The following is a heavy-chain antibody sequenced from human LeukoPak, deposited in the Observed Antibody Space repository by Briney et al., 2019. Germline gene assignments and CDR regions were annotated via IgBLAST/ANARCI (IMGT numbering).Heavy chain of an antibody. CDR1: GGSISNYY. D-gene: IGHD6-6*01. J-gene: IGHJ5*02. Sequence: PSETLSLTCTVSGGSISNYYWSWIRQPAGKGLEWIGRIYTSGSSNYNPSLKSRVTMSVDTSKNQFSLRLSSVTAADTAVYYCARDRVAARKEGWFDPWGQGTLVTVSS. CDR3: ARDRVAARKEGWFDP. V-gene: IGHV4-4*07. CDR2: IYTSGSS.